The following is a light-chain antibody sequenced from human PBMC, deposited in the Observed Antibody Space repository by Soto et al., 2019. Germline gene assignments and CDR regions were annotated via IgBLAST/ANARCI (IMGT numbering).Light chain of an antibody. Sequence: SYELTQTASVLVAPGQTARSHCGGHNSGGQRVHGNEQRPGQATVVVVYVDSGRPSGIPERFSGSNSGNTATLTISRVDAGDEADYHSQVCDDNSDYHVFRTGTKVTVL. CDR3: QVCDDNSDYHV. CDR2: VDS. V-gene: IGLV3-21*02. CDR1: NSGGQR. J-gene: IGLJ1*01.